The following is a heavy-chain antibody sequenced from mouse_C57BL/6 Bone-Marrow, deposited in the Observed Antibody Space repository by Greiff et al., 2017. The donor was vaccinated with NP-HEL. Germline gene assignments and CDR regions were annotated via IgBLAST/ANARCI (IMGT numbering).Heavy chain of an antibody. D-gene: IGHD1-1*01. CDR2: INPNNGGT. CDR1: GYTFTDYY. CDR3: ATGSYYYGSGYFDV. J-gene: IGHJ1*03. Sequence: VQLQQSGPELVKPGASVKISCKASGYTFTDYYMNWVKQSHGKSLEWIGDINPNNGGTSYNQKFKGKATLTVDKSSSTAYMELRSLTSEDSAVYYCATGSYYYGSGYFDVWGTGTTVTVAS. V-gene: IGHV1-26*01.